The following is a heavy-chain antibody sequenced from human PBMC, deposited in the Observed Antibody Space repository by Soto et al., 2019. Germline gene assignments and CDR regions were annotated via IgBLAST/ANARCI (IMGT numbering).Heavy chain of an antibody. CDR1: GYTFTGYY. J-gene: IGHJ6*02. CDR2: INPNSGGT. CDR3: ARAPRRFFAAYSSSYGMDV. Sequence: ASVKVSCKASGYTFTGYYMHWVRQAPGQGLEWMGWINPNSGGTNYAQKFQGWVTMTRDTPISTAYMELSRLRSDDTAVYYCARAPRRFFAAYSSSYGMDVWGQGTTVTVSS. V-gene: IGHV1-2*04. D-gene: IGHD6-13*01.